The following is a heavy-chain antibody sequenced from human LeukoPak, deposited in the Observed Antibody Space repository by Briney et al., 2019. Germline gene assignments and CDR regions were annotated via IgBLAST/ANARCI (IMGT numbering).Heavy chain of an antibody. J-gene: IGHJ5*02. CDR1: GGSISSGGYY. D-gene: IGHD5-18*01. V-gene: IGHV4-31*11. CDR3: ARVVTTNWFDP. CDR2: IYYSGST. Sequence: SGTLSLTCAVSGGSISSGGYYWSWIRQHPGKGLEWIGYIYYSGSTYYNPSLKSRVTISVDTSKNQFSLKLSSVTAADTAVYYCARVVTTNWFDPWGQGTLVTVSS.